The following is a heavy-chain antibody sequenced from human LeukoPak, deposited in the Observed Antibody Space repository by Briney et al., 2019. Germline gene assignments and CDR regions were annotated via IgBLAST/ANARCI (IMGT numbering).Heavy chain of an antibody. CDR2: INQDVSRT. D-gene: IGHD3-3*01. CDR3: ARLKDDVIKFDY. V-gene: IGHV3-7*01. J-gene: IGHJ4*02. Sequence: GGSLRLSCAGPGFDFSGYWMAGVRQAPGKGLEGVASINQDVSRTHYVDSVKGRFTISRDNAKSSLFLQMTSLRVEDTAVYYCARLKDDVIKFDYWGQGTLVTVSS. CDR1: GFDFSGYW.